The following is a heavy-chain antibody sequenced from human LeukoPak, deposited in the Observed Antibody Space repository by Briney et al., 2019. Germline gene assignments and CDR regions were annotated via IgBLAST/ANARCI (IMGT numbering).Heavy chain of an antibody. J-gene: IGHJ4*02. CDR3: AKDKGGGSYSFDY. CDR2: ISYDGSNK. D-gene: IGHD2-15*01. CDR1: GFTFSSYG. Sequence: GALRLSCAASGFTFSSYGMHWVRQAPGKGLEWVAVISYDGSNKYYADSVKGRFTISRDNSKNTLYLQMNSLRAEDTAVYYCAKDKGGGSYSFDYWGQGTLVTVSS. V-gene: IGHV3-30*18.